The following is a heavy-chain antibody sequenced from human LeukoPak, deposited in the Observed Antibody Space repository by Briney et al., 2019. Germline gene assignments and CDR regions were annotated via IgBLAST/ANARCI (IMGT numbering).Heavy chain of an antibody. CDR3: TRDIREVGAVHYFEN. CDR1: RLSITSYY. D-gene: IGHD1-26*01. CDR2: IHYSGST. J-gene: IGHJ4*01. V-gene: IGHV4-59*01. Sequence: SETLSLTCTVSRLSITSYYWSRMRQPPGKGLGWIGLIHYSGSTTYNPSLKSRVTMSVDTSKHQFSLQLRSVAASPTELYLCTRDIREVGAVHYFENSGDGTQVTVTS.